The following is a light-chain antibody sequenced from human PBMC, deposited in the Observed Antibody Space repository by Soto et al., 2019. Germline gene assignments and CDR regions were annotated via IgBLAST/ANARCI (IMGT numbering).Light chain of an antibody. V-gene: IGLV8-61*01. CDR3: MLYMGSGTYV. CDR2: STN. J-gene: IGLJ1*01. CDR1: SGSVSTNYY. Sequence: QTVVTQEPSLSGSPGGAVTLTCGLSSGSVSTNYYPSWYQQTPGQAPRTLIYSTNTRSSGVPDRFSGSILGNKAALTITGAQADDDSDYYCMLYMGSGTYVFGIGTKV.